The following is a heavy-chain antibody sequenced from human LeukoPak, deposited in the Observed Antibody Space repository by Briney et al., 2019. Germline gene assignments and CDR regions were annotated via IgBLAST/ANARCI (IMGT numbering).Heavy chain of an antibody. J-gene: IGHJ4*02. Sequence: GGSLRLFCAASGFTFSNSWMSWVRQAPGKGLEWVGRIKSKTDGGTTDYAAPVKGRFTISRYDSKNTLYLQMNSLKTEDTAVYYCTTDPIPYYDSSGYYSYWGQGTLVTVSS. CDR2: IKSKTDGGTT. CDR3: TTDPIPYYDSSGYYSY. CDR1: GFTFSNSW. V-gene: IGHV3-15*01. D-gene: IGHD3-22*01.